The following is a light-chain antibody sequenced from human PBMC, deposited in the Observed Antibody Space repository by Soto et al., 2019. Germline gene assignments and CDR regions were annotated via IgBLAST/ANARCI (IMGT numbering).Light chain of an antibody. CDR1: QSISGW. V-gene: IGKV1-5*01. CDR2: DAS. CDR3: LQDYNYPLT. J-gene: IGKJ4*01. Sequence: DIQMTQSPSTLSASVGDRVTITCRASQSISGWLAWYQQTPGKAPKLLIYDASSLESGVPSRFSGSGSGTEFALTISSLQPDDFATYYCLQDYNYPLTFGGGTKVEIK.